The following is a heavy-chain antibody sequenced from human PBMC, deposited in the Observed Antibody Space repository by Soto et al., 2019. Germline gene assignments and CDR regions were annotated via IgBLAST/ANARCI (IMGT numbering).Heavy chain of an antibody. CDR1: GGSISSSSYY. CDR2: IYYSGST. CDR3: ARRDSIAVVFDP. V-gene: IGHV4-39*01. J-gene: IGHJ5*02. Sequence: PSETLSLTCTVSGGSISSSSYYWGWIRQPPGKGLEWIGSIYYSGSTYYNPSLKSRVTISVDTSKNQFSLKLSSVTAADTVVYYCARRDSIAVVFDPWGQGTLVTVSS. D-gene: IGHD6-19*01.